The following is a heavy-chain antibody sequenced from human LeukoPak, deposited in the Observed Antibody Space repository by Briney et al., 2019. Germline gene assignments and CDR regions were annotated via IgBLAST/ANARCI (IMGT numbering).Heavy chain of an antibody. J-gene: IGHJ4*02. Sequence: GASVKVSCKASGYSFTTYYMHWVRRAPGQGLEWMGIINPSGGTTTYAQKFQGRVTMTRDTSTSTVYMELSSLRSEDTAVYYCAREMAATFRTFDYWGQGTLVTVSS. CDR2: INPSGGTT. CDR3: AREMAATFRTFDY. CDR1: GYSFTTYY. D-gene: IGHD5-24*01. V-gene: IGHV1-46*01.